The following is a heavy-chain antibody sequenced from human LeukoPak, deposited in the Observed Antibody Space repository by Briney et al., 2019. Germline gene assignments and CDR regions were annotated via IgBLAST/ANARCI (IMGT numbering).Heavy chain of an antibody. CDR2: ISSSSSYI. CDR3: ARAEVVLLWFGESEFDY. D-gene: IGHD3-10*01. CDR1: GFTFSTYS. J-gene: IGHJ4*02. V-gene: IGHV3-21*01. Sequence: PGGSLRLSCAASGFTFSTYSMNWVRQAPGKGLEWVSSISSSSSYIYYADSVKGRFTISRDNAKNSLYLQMNSLRAEDTAVYYCARAEVVLLWFGESEFDYWGQGTLVTVSS.